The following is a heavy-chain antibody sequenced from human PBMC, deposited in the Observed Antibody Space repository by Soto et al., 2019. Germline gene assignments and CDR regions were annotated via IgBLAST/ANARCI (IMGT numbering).Heavy chain of an antibody. CDR2: ISSSSGII. CDR1: GFTFGSFS. J-gene: IGHJ6*03. Sequence: VHLVESGGGLVQPGGSLRLSCAASGFTFGSFSMNWVRQAPGKGLEWVSYISSSSGIIYYADSVKGRFTISRDNAKNSLYLKMNSLRAEDTAVYFCAKMVTTYYYYYMDVWGKGTTVTVSS. V-gene: IGHV3-48*01. D-gene: IGHD4-17*01. CDR3: AKMVTTYYYYYMDV.